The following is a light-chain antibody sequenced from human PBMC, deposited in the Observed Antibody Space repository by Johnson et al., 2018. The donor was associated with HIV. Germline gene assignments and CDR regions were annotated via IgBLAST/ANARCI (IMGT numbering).Light chain of an antibody. CDR1: VSNIESYF. J-gene: IGLJ1*01. CDR2: EDN. V-gene: IGLV1-51*02. CDR3: GTWDSLNV. Sequence: QFVLTQPPSVSAAPGQTVNISCSGNVSNIESYFVSWYQQLPGAAPTLLIYEDNKRPSGIPDRFSGSKSGATATLGITGLQTGDEADYYCGTWDSLNVFGTGTKVTVL.